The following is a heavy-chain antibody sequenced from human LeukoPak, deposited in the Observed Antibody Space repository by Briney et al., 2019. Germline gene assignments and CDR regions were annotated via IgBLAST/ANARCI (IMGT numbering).Heavy chain of an antibody. CDR3: ARTPYYDYVRGSYRYELYYFDY. CDR1: GGSISSSSYY. J-gene: IGHJ4*02. CDR2: IYYSGST. D-gene: IGHD3-16*02. V-gene: IGHV4-39*01. Sequence: KSSETLSLTCTVSGGSISSSSYYWGWIRQPPGKGLEWIASIYYSGSTYYNPSLKSRVTISVDTSKNQFYLKLSSVTAADTAVYYCARTPYYDYVRGSYRYELYYFDYWGQGTLVTVFS.